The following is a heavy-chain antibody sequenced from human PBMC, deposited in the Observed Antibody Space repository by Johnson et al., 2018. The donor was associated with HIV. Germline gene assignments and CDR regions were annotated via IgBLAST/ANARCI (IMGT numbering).Heavy chain of an antibody. CDR3: ARGTGDQWGLDAFDI. D-gene: IGHD7-27*01. CDR1: GFTVISNY. J-gene: IGHJ3*02. V-gene: IGHV3-66*02. Sequence: VQLVESGGGLVQPGGSLRLSCAVSGFTVISNYMTWVRQAPGKGLEWVSVIYAGGSTFYADSVKGRFTISRDSSKNTLYLQMNSLSAEDTAVYYCARGTGDQWGLDAFDIWGQGTMVTVSS. CDR2: IYAGGST.